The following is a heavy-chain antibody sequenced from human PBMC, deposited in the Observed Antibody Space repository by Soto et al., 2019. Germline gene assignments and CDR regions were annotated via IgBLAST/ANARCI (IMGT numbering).Heavy chain of an antibody. Sequence: ASVKVSCKASGYTFTSYGISWVRQAPGQGLEWMGWISAYNGNTNYAQKLQGRVTMTTDTSTSTAYMELRSLRSDDTAVYYYARDQGNSVDYYYYGMDVWGQGTTVTVSS. D-gene: IGHD1-7*01. V-gene: IGHV1-18*04. CDR2: ISAYNGNT. CDR1: GYTFTSYG. CDR3: ARDQGNSVDYYYYGMDV. J-gene: IGHJ6*02.